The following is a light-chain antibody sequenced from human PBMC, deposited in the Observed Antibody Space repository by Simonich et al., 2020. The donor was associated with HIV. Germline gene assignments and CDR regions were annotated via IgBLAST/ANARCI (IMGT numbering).Light chain of an antibody. Sequence: EIVLTQSPATPSLSPGERATLSCRACQSVSSYLAWYQQKPGQAPRLLIYDASNRATGIPARFSGSGSGTDFTLTISSLEPEDFAVYYCQQRSNWPLTFGGGTKVEIK. J-gene: IGKJ4*01. CDR1: QSVSSY. V-gene: IGKV3-11*01. CDR3: QQRSNWPLT. CDR2: DAS.